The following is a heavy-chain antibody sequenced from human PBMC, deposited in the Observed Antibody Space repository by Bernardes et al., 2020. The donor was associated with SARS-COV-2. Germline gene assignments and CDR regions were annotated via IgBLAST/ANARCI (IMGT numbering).Heavy chain of an antibody. D-gene: IGHD4-17*01. CDR2: ISSSSSYI. J-gene: IGHJ6*03. V-gene: IGHV3-21*01. CDR3: AREGFAETTTKYYYYYMDV. Sequence: GGSLRLSCAASGFTFSSYSMNWVRQAPGKGLEWVSSISSSSSYIYYADSVKGRFTISRDNAKNSLYLQMNSLRAEDTAVYYCAREGFAETTTKYYYYYMDVWGKGTTVTVSS. CDR1: GFTFSSYS.